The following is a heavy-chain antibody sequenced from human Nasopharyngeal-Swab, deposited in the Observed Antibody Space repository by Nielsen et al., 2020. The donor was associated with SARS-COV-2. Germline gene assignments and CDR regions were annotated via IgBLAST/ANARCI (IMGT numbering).Heavy chain of an antibody. CDR2: IYTSGST. D-gene: IGHD6-6*01. CDR1: GGSFSSYN. V-gene: IGHV4-4*07. Sequence: SETLSLTCAVYGGSFSSYNWSWIRQPAGKGLEWIGRIYTSGSTNYNPSLRSRVTMSVDTSKNQFSLKLSSVTAADTAVYYRAREIGSSRPVVDPWGQGTLVTVS. J-gene: IGHJ5*02. CDR3: AREIGSSRPVVDP.